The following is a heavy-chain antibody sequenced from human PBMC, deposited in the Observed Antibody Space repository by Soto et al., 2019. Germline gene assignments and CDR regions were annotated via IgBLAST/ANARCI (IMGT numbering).Heavy chain of an antibody. Sequence: EVQLLESGGGLVQPGGSLRLFCAASGFTFSSYAMSWVRQAPGKGLEWVSAISGSGGSTYYADSVKGRFTISRDNSKNTLYLQMNSLRAEDTAVYYCAKDRLYYYDSSGYYSGAFDIWGQGTMVTVSS. J-gene: IGHJ3*02. V-gene: IGHV3-23*01. CDR3: AKDRLYYYDSSGYYSGAFDI. CDR2: ISGSGGST. D-gene: IGHD3-22*01. CDR1: GFTFSSYA.